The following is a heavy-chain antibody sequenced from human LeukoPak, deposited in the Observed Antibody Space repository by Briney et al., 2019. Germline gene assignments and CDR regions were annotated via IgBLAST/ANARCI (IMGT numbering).Heavy chain of an antibody. J-gene: IGHJ3*02. Sequence: SETLSLTCTVSGGPLTSYYWTWIRQPPGKGLEWIGFIYYRGSTNYNPSLESRVTISIDTSKNRFSLKLSSVTAADTAVYYCARDRYSGYDGFGAFDIWGQGTMVTVSS. V-gene: IGHV4-59*01. CDR2: IYYRGST. CDR3: ARDRYSGYDGFGAFDI. CDR1: GGPLTSYY. D-gene: IGHD5-12*01.